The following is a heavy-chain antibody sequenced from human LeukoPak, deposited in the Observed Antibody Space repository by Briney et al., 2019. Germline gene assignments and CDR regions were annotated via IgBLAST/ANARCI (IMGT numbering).Heavy chain of an antibody. V-gene: IGHV5-51*01. D-gene: IGHD3-22*01. CDR2: IYPGDSDT. CDR3: ARQDYYDRPVKY. CDR1: GYXFSSYW. Sequence: GESLKISCNGSGYXFSSYWIGWVRQMPGKGLEWMGIIYPGDSDTRYSPSFQGQVTISADKSISTAYLQWSSLKASDTAIYYCARQDYYDRPVKYWGQGTLVTVSS. J-gene: IGHJ4*02.